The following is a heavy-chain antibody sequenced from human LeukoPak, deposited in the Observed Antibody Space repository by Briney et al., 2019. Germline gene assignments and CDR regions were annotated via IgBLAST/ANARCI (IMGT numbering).Heavy chain of an antibody. D-gene: IGHD3-3*01. CDR2: ISGSGGST. CDR1: GFTFSSYA. CDR3: AKAHQVQPAVLRFLEWSPFNYYMDV. Sequence: GGSLRLSCAASGFTFSSYAVSWVRQAPGKGLEWVSAISGSGGSTYYADSVKGRFTISRDNSKNTLYLQMNSLRAEDTAVYYCAKAHQVQPAVLRFLEWSPFNYYMDVWGKGTTVTVSS. V-gene: IGHV3-23*01. J-gene: IGHJ6*03.